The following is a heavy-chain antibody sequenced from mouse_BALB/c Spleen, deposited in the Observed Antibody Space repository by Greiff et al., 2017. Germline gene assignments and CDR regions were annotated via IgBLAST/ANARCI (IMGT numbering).Heavy chain of an antibody. CDR3: ARGGDYDRGGFAY. D-gene: IGHD2-4*01. CDR2: ISSGGST. CDR1: GFTFSSYA. J-gene: IGHJ3*01. Sequence: DVKLVESGGGLVKPGGSLKLSCAASGFTFSSYAMSWVRQTPEKRLEWVASISSGGSTYYPDSVKGRFTISRDNARNILYLQMSSLRSEDTAMYYCARGGDYDRGGFAYWGQGTLVTVSA. V-gene: IGHV5-6-5*01.